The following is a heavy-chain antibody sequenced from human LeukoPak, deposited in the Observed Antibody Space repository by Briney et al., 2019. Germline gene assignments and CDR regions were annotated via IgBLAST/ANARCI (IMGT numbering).Heavy chain of an antibody. CDR1: RFNFNNYW. V-gene: IGHV3-7*01. CDR2: IHQDGSEK. Sequence: GGSLRLSCEASRFNFNNYWMSWVRQAPGKGLEWVANIHQDGSEKYYVDSVKGRFTISRDNSKDTLYLQMNSLRDEDTAVYYCAKRPSDYGDYVSYFDYWGQGTLVTVSS. D-gene: IGHD4-17*01. CDR3: AKRPSDYGDYVSYFDY. J-gene: IGHJ4*02.